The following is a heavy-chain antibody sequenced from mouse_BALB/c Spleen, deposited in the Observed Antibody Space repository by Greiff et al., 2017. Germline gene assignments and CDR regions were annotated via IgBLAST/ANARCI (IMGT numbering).Heavy chain of an antibody. J-gene: IGHJ4*01. V-gene: IGHV5-17*02. CDR3: ARERELDYGYAMDY. Sequence: DVMLVESGGGLVQPGGSRKLSCAASGFTFSSFGMHWVRQAPEKGLEWVAYISSGSSTIYYADTVKGRFTISRDNPKNTLFLQMTSLRSEDTAMYYCARERELDYGYAMDYWGQGTSVTVSS. D-gene: IGHD2-4*01. CDR2: ISSGSSTI. CDR1: GFTFSSFG.